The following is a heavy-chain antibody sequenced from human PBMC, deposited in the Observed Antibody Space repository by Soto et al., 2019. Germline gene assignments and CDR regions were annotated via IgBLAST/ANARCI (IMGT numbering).Heavy chain of an antibody. CDR3: AREGQLVPQFEY. CDR2: IIPILGIA. V-gene: IGHV1-69*08. Sequence: QVQLVQSGAEVKKPGSSVKVSCKASGGTFSSYTISWVRQAPGQGLEWMGRIIPILGIANYAQKFQGRVTMTADISTSTAYMELSSLRSEDTAVYYCAREGQLVPQFEYWGQGTLVTVSS. D-gene: IGHD6-6*01. J-gene: IGHJ4*02. CDR1: GGTFSSYT.